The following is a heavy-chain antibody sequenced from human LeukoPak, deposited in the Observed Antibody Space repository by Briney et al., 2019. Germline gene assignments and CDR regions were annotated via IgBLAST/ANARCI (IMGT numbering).Heavy chain of an antibody. CDR3: AKGGGGVLAS. CDR1: GFTFSSYG. D-gene: IGHD3-16*01. Sequence: GGSLRLSCAASGFTFSSYGMSWVRQAPGKGLEWVSAISGSGGSTYYADSVKGRFTISRDNSKNTLFLQMNSLKADDTAVYYCAKGGGGVLASWGQGTLVTVSS. J-gene: IGHJ4*02. V-gene: IGHV3-23*01. CDR2: ISGSGGST.